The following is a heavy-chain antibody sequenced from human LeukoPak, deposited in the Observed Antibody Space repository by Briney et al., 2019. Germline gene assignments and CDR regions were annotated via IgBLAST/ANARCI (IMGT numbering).Heavy chain of an antibody. V-gene: IGHV4-30-4*08. CDR3: ARGSRWFYFDY. J-gene: IGHJ4*02. CDR1: GDSISSRDYY. CDR2: IHYSGST. Sequence: PSQTLSLTCSVSGDSISSRDYYWSWIRQPPGKGLEWIGYIHYSGSTSYNPSLKSRVTISVDTSKNQFSLKLSSVAAADTAVYYCARGSRWFYFDYWGQGTLVTVSS. D-gene: IGHD4-23*01.